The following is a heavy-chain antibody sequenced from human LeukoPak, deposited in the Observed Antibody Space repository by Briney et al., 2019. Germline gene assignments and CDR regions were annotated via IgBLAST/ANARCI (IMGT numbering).Heavy chain of an antibody. CDR3: ARQAMATIDY. CDR1: GYSFTSYW. CDR2: IYPGDSDA. Sequence: RGESLKISCKGSGYSFTSYWIGWVRQMPGRGLEWMGIIYPGDSDARYSPSFQGQVTISADKSISTAYLQWSSLKASDTAMYYCARQAMATIDYWGQGTLVTVSS. D-gene: IGHD5-24*01. J-gene: IGHJ4*02. V-gene: IGHV5-51*01.